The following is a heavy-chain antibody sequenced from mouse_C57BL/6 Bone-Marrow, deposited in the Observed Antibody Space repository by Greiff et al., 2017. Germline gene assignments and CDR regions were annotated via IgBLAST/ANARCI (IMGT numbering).Heavy chain of an antibody. Sequence: QVQLQQPGAELVMPGASVKLSCKASGYTFTSYWMHWVKQRPGQGLEWIGEIDPSDSYTNYNQKFKGKSTLTVDKSSSTAYMQRSSLTSEDSAVYCGARDGYYSYYFDYWGQGTTLTVSS. J-gene: IGHJ2*01. D-gene: IGHD2-3*01. CDR2: IDPSDSYT. CDR3: ARDGYYSYYFDY. V-gene: IGHV1-69*01. CDR1: GYTFTSYW.